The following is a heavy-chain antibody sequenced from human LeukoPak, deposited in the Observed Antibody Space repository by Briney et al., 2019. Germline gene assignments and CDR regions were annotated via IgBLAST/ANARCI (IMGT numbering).Heavy chain of an antibody. Sequence: KPSETLSLTCTVSGASFSSSGCHWGWTRQPPGKGLEWTGSFSYSGSTYYNPSLKRRVTISVDTSKNQFSLKVASVTPAGTAIYDCARYSTSVGWFDPWGQGTLVTVSS. CDR2: FSYSGST. V-gene: IGHV4-39*01. J-gene: IGHJ5*02. CDR3: ARYSTSVGWFDP. CDR1: GASFSSSGCH. D-gene: IGHD6-6*01.